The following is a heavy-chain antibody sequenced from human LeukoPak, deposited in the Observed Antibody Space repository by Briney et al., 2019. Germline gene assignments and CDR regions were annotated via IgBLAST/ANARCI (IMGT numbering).Heavy chain of an antibody. CDR2: ISYDGTNQ. J-gene: IGHJ4*02. CDR1: GFSFSSYA. Sequence: GGSLRLSCAASGFSFSSYAFHWVRQAPGKGLEWVAVISYDGTNQYYADSVKGRFTISRDNSKNTLYLQMNSLRAEDTSVCYCARDSRLSRWRGTSDYWGQGTLVTVSS. CDR3: ARDSRLSRWRGTSDY. V-gene: IGHV3-30-3*01. D-gene: IGHD3-16*01.